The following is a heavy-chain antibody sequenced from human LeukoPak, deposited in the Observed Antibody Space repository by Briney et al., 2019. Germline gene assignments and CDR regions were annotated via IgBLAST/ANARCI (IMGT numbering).Heavy chain of an antibody. CDR1: GFTLSRNY. V-gene: IGHV3-66*01. D-gene: IGHD6-25*01. J-gene: IGHJ4*02. Sequence: GGSLRLSCAASGFTLSRNYMSWVRQAPGKGPEWVSVIYSVGSTYYADSVKGRFTIFRDNSKNTLYLQMNSLRAEDTAVYYCARAGASEGSYYFDYWGQGTLVTVSS. CDR2: IYSVGST. CDR3: ARAGASEGSYYFDY.